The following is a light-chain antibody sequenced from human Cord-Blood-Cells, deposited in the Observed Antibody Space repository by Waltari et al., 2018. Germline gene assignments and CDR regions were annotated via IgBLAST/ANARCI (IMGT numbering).Light chain of an antibody. CDR1: SSDVGSSNL. CDR2: EGS. J-gene: IGLJ3*02. CDR3: CSYAGSSTWV. Sequence: QSALTQPASVSGSPGQSITISCTGTSSDVGSSNLVSWYQQHPGKAPKVMIYEGSKRPSGVSNRFSGSKSGNTASLRISGLQAEDDAEYYCCSYAGSSTWVFGGGTKLTVL. V-gene: IGLV2-23*01.